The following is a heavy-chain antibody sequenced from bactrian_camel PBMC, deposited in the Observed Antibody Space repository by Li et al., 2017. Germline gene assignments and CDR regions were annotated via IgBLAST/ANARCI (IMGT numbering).Heavy chain of an antibody. CDR2: FSPGSGYT. CDR1: RVTYSGYC. D-gene: IGHD7*01. Sequence: VQLVESGGGSVQAGGSLKLTCTASRVTYSGYCFGWFRQAAGQGREGVTVFSPGSGYTYYADSVKGRFTISQDKGKNMVYLQMNNLKPDDSAMYYCAYESGTTPDLCRRRGPGGYFGQGTQVTVS. V-gene: IGHV3S1*01. J-gene: IGHJ4*01.